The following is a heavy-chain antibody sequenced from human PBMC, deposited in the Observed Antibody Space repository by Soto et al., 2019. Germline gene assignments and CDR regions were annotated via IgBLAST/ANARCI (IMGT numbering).Heavy chain of an antibody. CDR2: ISYDGSNK. D-gene: IGHD1-1*01. Sequence: QVQLVESGGGVVQPGRSLRLSCAASGFTFSSYGMHWVRQAPGKGLEWVAVISYDGSNKYYADSVKGRFTISRDNSKNTLYLQMNSLRAEDTAVYYCAKSVGNGFDYWGQGTLVTVSS. CDR1: GFTFSSYG. CDR3: AKSVGNGFDY. V-gene: IGHV3-30*18. J-gene: IGHJ4*02.